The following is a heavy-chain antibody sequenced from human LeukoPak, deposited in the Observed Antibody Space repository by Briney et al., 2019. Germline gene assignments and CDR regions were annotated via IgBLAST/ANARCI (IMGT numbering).Heavy chain of an antibody. J-gene: IGHJ4*02. CDR3: ARGSIVAKYDY. CDR1: GGSFSGYY. V-gene: IGHV4-34*01. D-gene: IGHD5-12*01. Sequence: PSETLSLTCAVYGGSFSGYYCSWIRQPPGKGLEWIGEINHSGSTNYNPSLKSRVTISVDTSKNQFSLKLSSVTAADTAVYYCARGSIVAKYDYWGQGTMVTVSS. CDR2: INHSGST.